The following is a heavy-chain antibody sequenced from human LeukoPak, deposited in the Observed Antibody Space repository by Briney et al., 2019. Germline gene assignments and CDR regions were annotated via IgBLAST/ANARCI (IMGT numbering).Heavy chain of an antibody. D-gene: IGHD1-1*01. CDR1: GGSISSGGYS. J-gene: IGHJ4*02. V-gene: IGHV4-30-2*01. Sequence: PSQTLSLTCAVSGGSISSGGYSWSWIRQPPGKGLEWIGYIYHSGSTYYNPSLKSRVTISVDRSKNRFSLKLSSVTAADTAVYYCARGSYVTGIDYWGQGTLVTVSS. CDR2: IYHSGST. CDR3: ARGSYVTGIDY.